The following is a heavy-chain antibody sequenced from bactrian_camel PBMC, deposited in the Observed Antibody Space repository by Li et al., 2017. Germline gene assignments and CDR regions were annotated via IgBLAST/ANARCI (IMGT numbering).Heavy chain of an antibody. J-gene: IGHJ7*01. CDR1: GYTGDTVTARC. Sequence: VQLVESGGGSLQAGGSLTLSCAASGYTGDTVTARCIAWFRQAPGKEREGVTYHWTEGGTPYYPDPVKGRFTVSYDNARKTQYLQMNRVGPEDTATYYCAAGAGRTLYCRGDFTQLYGIDYWGKGTQVTVS. CDR2: HWTEGGTP. D-gene: IGHD4*01. V-gene: IGHV3S66*01.